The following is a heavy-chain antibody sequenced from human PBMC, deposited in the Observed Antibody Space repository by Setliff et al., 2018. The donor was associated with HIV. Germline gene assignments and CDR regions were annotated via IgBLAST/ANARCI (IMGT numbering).Heavy chain of an antibody. CDR2: IYHSGST. CDR3: ARVSITYWYSIPTFYYYYMDV. CDR1: GYSISSGYY. V-gene: IGHV4-38-2*01. Sequence: SETLSLTCAVSGYSISSGYYWGWIRQPPGKGLEWIGSIYHSGSTYYNPSLKSRVTISVDTSKNQFSLKLRSVTAADTAMYYCARVSITYWYSIPTFYYYYMDVGGKGTRVTVSS. J-gene: IGHJ6*03. D-gene: IGHD2-15*01.